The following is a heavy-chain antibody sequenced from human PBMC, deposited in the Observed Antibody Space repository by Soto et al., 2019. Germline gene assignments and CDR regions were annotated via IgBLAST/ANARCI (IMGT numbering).Heavy chain of an antibody. Sequence: SETLSLTCTVSGGSISRYYWSWIRQPPGKGLEWIGYIYYSGSTNYNPSLKSRVTISVDTSKNQFSLKLSSVTAADTAVYYCARRKYGFLEWSASPDYYYYYMDVWGKGTTVTVSS. V-gene: IGHV4-59*08. CDR1: GGSISRYY. J-gene: IGHJ6*03. D-gene: IGHD3-3*01. CDR2: IYYSGST. CDR3: ARRKYGFLEWSASPDYYYYYMDV.